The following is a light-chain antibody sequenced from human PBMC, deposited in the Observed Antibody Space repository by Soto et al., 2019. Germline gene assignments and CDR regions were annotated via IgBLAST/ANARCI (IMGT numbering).Light chain of an antibody. CDR3: SSYTTSSTL. J-gene: IGLJ1*01. Sequence: QSALTQPASVSGSPGQSITISCTGTSSDVGGYDYVSWYQQHPGKAPKLLVYDISNRPSGVSNRFSCPKSGNTASLTISGLQAEDEADYYCSSYTTSSTLFGTRTKLTVL. CDR2: DIS. CDR1: SSDVGGYDY. V-gene: IGLV2-14*03.